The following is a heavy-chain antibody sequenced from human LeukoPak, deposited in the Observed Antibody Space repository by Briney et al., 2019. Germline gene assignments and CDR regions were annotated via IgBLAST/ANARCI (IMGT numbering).Heavy chain of an antibody. Sequence: ASVKVSCKASGYTFTSYDINWVRQATGKGLEWMGWMNPNSGSTGYAQKFQGRVTITRNTSISTAYTELSGLRSEDTAVYYCARGRSTGYPYYFEYWGQGTLVTVSS. CDR1: GYTFTSYD. V-gene: IGHV1-8*03. CDR3: ARGRSTGYPYYFEY. J-gene: IGHJ4*02. D-gene: IGHD5-12*01. CDR2: MNPNSGST.